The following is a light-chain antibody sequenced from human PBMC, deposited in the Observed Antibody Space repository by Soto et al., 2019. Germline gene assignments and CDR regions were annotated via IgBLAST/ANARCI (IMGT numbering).Light chain of an antibody. V-gene: IGLV7-46*01. Sequence: QAVVTQEPSLTVSPGGTVTLTCGSTTGAVTTGHYPYWFQQKPGQAPRTLIYDTTNKHSWTPARFSGSLVGGKAALTLSGAQPEDEADYYCLLSYSGGGVFGGGTKVTVL. J-gene: IGLJ3*02. CDR1: TGAVTTGHY. CDR3: LLSYSGGGV. CDR2: DTT.